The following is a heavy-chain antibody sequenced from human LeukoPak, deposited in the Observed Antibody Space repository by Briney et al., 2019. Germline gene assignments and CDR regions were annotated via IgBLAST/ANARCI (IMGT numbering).Heavy chain of an antibody. J-gene: IGHJ4*02. Sequence: GESLRLSCAASGFAFSSYGMSWVRQAPGKGLEWVSAISGSGGSTYYADSVKGRFTISRDNSKNTLYLQMNSLRAEDTAVYYCAKIGITMVRGVVDYWGQGTLVTVSS. D-gene: IGHD3-10*01. CDR2: ISGSGGST. CDR1: GFAFSSYG. V-gene: IGHV3-23*01. CDR3: AKIGITMVRGVVDY.